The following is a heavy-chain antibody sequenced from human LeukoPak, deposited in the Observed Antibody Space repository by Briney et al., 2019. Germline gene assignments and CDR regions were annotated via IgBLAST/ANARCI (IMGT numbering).Heavy chain of an antibody. D-gene: IGHD2-2*01. CDR2: ISAYNVNT. Sequence: ASVKVSCKASVYTFTIYDISWVRQAPGQGLEWMGWISAYNVNTNYAQKLQGRVTMTTDPSTSTAYMELRSLRSDDTAVYYCARDNVQLSHFDYWGQGTLVTVSS. V-gene: IGHV1-18*01. CDR3: ARDNVQLSHFDY. J-gene: IGHJ4*02. CDR1: VYTFTIYD.